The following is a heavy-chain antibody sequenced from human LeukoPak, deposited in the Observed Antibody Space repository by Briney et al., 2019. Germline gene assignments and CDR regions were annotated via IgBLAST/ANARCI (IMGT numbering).Heavy chain of an antibody. CDR3: ARDVHYYGSGSIPY. CDR1: RGTFSSYA. CDR2: IIPIFGTA. V-gene: IGHV1-69*13. J-gene: IGHJ4*02. Sequence: ASVKVSCKASRGTFSSYAIIWVRQAPGQGLEWMGGIIPIFGTANYAQKFQGRVTISADESTSTVYMELSSLRSEDTAVYYCARDVHYYGSGSIPYWGQGTLVTVSS. D-gene: IGHD3-10*01.